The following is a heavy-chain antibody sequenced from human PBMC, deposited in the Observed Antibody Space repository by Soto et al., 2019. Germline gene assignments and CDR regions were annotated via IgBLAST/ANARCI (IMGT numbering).Heavy chain of an antibody. J-gene: IGHJ6*02. D-gene: IGHD2-2*01. CDR3: AKGPAIVLVPAAMNYYYGMDV. V-gene: IGHV3-30*18. CDR1: GFTFSSYG. CDR2: ISYDGSNK. Sequence: GGSLRLSCAASGFTFSSYGMHGVRQAPGKGLEWVAVISYDGSNKYYADSVKGRFTISRDNSKNTLYLQMNSLRAEDTAVYYCAKGPAIVLVPAAMNYYYGMDVWGQGT.